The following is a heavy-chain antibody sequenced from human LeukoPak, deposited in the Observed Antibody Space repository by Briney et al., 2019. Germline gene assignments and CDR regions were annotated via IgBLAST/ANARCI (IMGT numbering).Heavy chain of an antibody. CDR3: ARVPVGFRNPPDY. J-gene: IGHJ4*02. Sequence: SETLSLTCTVSGGSISSYYWSWIRQPPGKGLEWIGYIYYSGSTNYNPSLKSRVTISVDTSKNQFSLKLSSVTAADTAVYYCARVPVGFRNPPDYWGQGTLVTVSS. CDR2: IYYSGST. CDR1: GGSISSYY. D-gene: IGHD1-26*01. V-gene: IGHV4-59*01.